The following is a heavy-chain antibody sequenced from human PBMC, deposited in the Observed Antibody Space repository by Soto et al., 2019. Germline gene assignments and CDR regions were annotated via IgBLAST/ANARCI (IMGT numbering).Heavy chain of an antibody. J-gene: IGHJ5*02. Sequence: GGSLRLPCAASGFTFSSYSMNWVRQAPGKGLEWVSYISSSSSTIYYADSVKGRFTISRDNAKNSLYLQMNSLRAEDTAVYYCARAYYYDSSGYLNWFDPWGQGTLVTVSS. CDR1: GFTFSSYS. CDR2: ISSSSSTI. D-gene: IGHD3-22*01. V-gene: IGHV3-48*01. CDR3: ARAYYYDSSGYLNWFDP.